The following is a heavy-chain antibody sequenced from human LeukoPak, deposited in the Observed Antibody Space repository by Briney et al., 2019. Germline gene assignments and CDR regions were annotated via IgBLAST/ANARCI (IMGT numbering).Heavy chain of an antibody. CDR1: EFTFSSYN. Sequence: PGGSLRLSCAASEFTFSSYNMNWVRQAPGKGLEWVSSISSFSSYIYCADSVKGRFTTSRDNSKNTLYLQMDSLRAEDTAVYYCARILDSAWGELGYWGQGTLVTVSS. CDR3: ARILDSAWGELGY. CDR2: ISSFSSYI. J-gene: IGHJ4*02. V-gene: IGHV3-21*01. D-gene: IGHD6-19*01.